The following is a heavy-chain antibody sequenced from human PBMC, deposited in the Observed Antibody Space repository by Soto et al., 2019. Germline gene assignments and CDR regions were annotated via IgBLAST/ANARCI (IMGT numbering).Heavy chain of an antibody. J-gene: IGHJ5*02. V-gene: IGHV4-4*07. D-gene: IGHD1-1*01. CDR2: IYATGTT. Sequence: SETLSLTCTVSGASISGYYWSWIRKSAGKGLEWIGRIYATGTTDYNPSLKGRVMMSVDTSKKQFSLRLRSVTAADTAVYYCVRDGTKTLRDWFDPWGQGISVTVSS. CDR1: GASISGYY. CDR3: VRDGTKTLRDWFDP.